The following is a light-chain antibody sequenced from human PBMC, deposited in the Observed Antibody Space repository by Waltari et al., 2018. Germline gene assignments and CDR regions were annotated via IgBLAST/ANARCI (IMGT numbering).Light chain of an antibody. Sequence: NFILTQTHSVSESPGKTVTISCTRSSGSICSSYVQWYQQRPGRAPTTVIYEDYQRPSGVPERFSGSIDSSSNSAYVTISGLKPEDEADYYCQSYDNDNVVFGGGTRLTVL. J-gene: IGLJ3*02. V-gene: IGLV6-57*03. CDR2: EDY. CDR1: SGSICSSY. CDR3: QSYDNDNVV.